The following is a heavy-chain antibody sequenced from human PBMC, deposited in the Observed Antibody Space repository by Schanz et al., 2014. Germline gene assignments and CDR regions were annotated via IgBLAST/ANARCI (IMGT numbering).Heavy chain of an antibody. D-gene: IGHD3-10*01. J-gene: IGHJ4*02. CDR1: GYTFTSYS. CDR3: ARGSPENMIRGELDY. CDR2: IIPVLNIA. V-gene: IGHV1-46*03. Sequence: QVQLVQSGAEVKKPGASVKVSCKASGYTFTSYSMHWVRQAPGQGLEWMGKIIPVLNIATYAQRFQGRVSITADTSTDTAYLELTSLRSEDTAVYYCARGSPENMIRGELDYWGQGTLVTVSS.